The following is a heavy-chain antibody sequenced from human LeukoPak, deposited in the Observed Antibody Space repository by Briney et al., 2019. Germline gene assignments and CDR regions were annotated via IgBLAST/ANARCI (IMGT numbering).Heavy chain of an antibody. CDR2: ISGSGGDT. D-gene: IGHD2/OR15-2a*01. Sequence: GGSLRLSCAASGFTFSSYAMSWVRQAPGKGLEWVSAISGSGGDTYYAESVKGRFTTSRDNSKNTLYLQINSLRAEDTAVYYCATKRNIVTTSADDYWGQGTLVTVSS. V-gene: IGHV3-23*01. CDR1: GFTFSSYA. J-gene: IGHJ4*02. CDR3: ATKRNIVTTSADDY.